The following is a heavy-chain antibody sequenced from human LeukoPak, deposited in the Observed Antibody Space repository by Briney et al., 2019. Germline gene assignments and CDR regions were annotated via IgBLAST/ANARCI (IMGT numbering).Heavy chain of an antibody. CDR3: ARDFGNYGDPTAGWFDP. V-gene: IGHV1-69*04. D-gene: IGHD4-17*01. J-gene: IGHJ5*02. CDR1: GGTFSSYA. CDR2: IIPILGIA. Sequence: ASVKVSCKASGGTFSSYAISWVRQAPGQGLEWMGRIIPILGIANHAQKFQGRVTITADKSTSTAYMELSSLRSEDTAVYYCARDFGNYGDPTAGWFDPWGQGTLVTVSS.